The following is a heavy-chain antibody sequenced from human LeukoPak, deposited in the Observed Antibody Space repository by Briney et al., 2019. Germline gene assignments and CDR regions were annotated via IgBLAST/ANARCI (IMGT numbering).Heavy chain of an antibody. Sequence: GGSLRLSCAASGFTLSSYSMNWVRQAPGKGLEWVSYISSSSSTIYYADSVKGRFTISRDNAKNSLYLQMNSLRAEDTAVYFCAKPARTDYADYWGKGTLVTVAS. CDR1: GFTLSSYS. J-gene: IGHJ4*02. CDR2: ISSSSSTI. CDR3: AKPARTDYADY. V-gene: IGHV3-48*01. D-gene: IGHD1-14*01.